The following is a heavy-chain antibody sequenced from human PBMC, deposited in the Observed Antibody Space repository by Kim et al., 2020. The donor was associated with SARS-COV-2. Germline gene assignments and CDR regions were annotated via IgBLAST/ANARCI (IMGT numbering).Heavy chain of an antibody. CDR2: ISYDGSNK. D-gene: IGHD1-7*01. V-gene: IGHV3-30*18. J-gene: IGHJ6*02. CDR1: GFTFSSYG. CDR3: AKERVLELSDYYYYYGMDV. Sequence: GGSLRLSCAASGFTFSSYGMHWVRQAPGKGLEWVAVISYDGSNKYYADSVKGRFTISRDNSKNTLYLQMNSLRAEDTAVYYCAKERVLELSDYYYYYGMDVGGQGTTVTVSS.